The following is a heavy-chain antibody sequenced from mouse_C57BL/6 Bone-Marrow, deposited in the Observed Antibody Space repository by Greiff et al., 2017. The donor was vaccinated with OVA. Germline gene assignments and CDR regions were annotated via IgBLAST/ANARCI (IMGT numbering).Heavy chain of an antibody. D-gene: IGHD1-1*01. Sequence: VQLQQPGTELVKPGASVKLSCKASGYTFTSYWMHWVKQRPGQGLEWLGNINPSNGGTNYHEQFKSKATLTVDKSSSTAYMQLSSLTSEDSAVYYCARSRITTVVVPYWYFDVWGTGTTVTVSS. CDR2: INPSNGGT. J-gene: IGHJ1*03. CDR3: ARSRITTVVVPYWYFDV. V-gene: IGHV1-53*01. CDR1: GYTFTSYW.